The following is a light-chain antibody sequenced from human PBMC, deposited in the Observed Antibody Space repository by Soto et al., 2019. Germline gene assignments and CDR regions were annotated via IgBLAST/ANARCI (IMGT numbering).Light chain of an antibody. V-gene: IGKV3-20*01. J-gene: IGKJ1*01. CDR2: IAS. Sequence: EIVLTQSPGTLSLFPGERATLSCRATQSVSRNYLAWYQQKPGQAPRLLIYIASSRATGIPDGFSGSGSGTDFTLSISRLEPEEFAVYYCQQYDTSPWTFGLPTKVEI. CDR3: QQYDTSPWT. CDR1: QSVSRNY.